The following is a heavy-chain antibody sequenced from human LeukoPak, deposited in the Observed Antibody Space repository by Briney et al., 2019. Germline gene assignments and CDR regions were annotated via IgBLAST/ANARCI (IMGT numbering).Heavy chain of an antibody. V-gene: IGHV3-23*01. Sequence: GGSLRLSCAASGFTFSTYPMSRVRQAPGKGLEWVSAISGSGGDTYYTDSVKGRFTVSRDNSKNRLYLHMNSLRVEDTAVYYCAKDHGVWGQGTTVTVSS. CDR1: GFTFSTYP. J-gene: IGHJ6*02. CDR3: AKDHGV. CDR2: ISGSGGDT.